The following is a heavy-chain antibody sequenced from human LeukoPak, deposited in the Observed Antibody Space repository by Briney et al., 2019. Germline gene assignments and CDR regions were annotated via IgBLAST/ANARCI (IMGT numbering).Heavy chain of an antibody. CDR2: IIPIFGTA. Sequence: WASVKVSCKASGGTFSSYAISRVRQAPGQGLEWMGGIIPIFGTANYAQKFQGKVTITADESTSTAYMELSSLRSEDTAVYYCARGWDYDSGGRPTAYVYWGQGTLVSVSS. CDR3: ARGWDYDSGGRPTAYVY. J-gene: IGHJ4*02. V-gene: IGHV1-69*13. CDR1: GGTFSSYA. D-gene: IGHD3-22*01.